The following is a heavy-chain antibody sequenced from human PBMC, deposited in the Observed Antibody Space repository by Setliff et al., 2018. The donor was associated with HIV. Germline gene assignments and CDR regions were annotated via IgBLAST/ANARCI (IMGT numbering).Heavy chain of an antibody. J-gene: IGHJ4*02. V-gene: IGHV4-59*01. CDR3: ARLHYDSRGYYPPY. CDR2: IYYSGPT. D-gene: IGHD3-22*01. Sequence: PSETLSLTCTVSGASISTYYWSWIRQTPGKGLEWIGYIYYSGPTNYNPSLKSRVTISVDASRNQFYLKLSSVTAADTAVYYCARLHYDSRGYYPPYWGQGALVTVSS. CDR1: GASISTYY.